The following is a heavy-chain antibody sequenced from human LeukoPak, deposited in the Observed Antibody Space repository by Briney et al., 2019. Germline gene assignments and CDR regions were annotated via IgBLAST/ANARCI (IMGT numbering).Heavy chain of an antibody. Sequence: GGSLRLSCAASGFTVSSIHMVWVRQAPGKGLEWVSVTYTGGNSYYADSVKGQFIISRDISKNTLYLQMNSLRAEDSALYYCARGGRGSAAVVAPRSFDIWGQGTMVTVSS. J-gene: IGHJ3*02. CDR3: ARGGRGSAAVVAPRSFDI. D-gene: IGHD3-22*01. CDR2: TYTGGNS. CDR1: GFTVSSIH. V-gene: IGHV3-53*01.